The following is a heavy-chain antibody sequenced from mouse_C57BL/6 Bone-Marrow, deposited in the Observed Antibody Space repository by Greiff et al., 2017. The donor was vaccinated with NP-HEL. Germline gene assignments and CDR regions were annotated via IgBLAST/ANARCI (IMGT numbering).Heavy chain of an antibody. J-gene: IGHJ4*01. Sequence: EVKVVESGGGLVQPGGSLKLSCAASGFTFSDYYMYWVRQTPEKRLEWVAYISNGGGSTYYPDTVKGRFTISRDNAKNTLYLQMSRLKSEDTAMYYCARHETVVATRAMDYWGQGTSVTVSS. CDR2: ISNGGGST. D-gene: IGHD1-1*01. CDR3: ARHETVVATRAMDY. CDR1: GFTFSDYY. V-gene: IGHV5-12*01.